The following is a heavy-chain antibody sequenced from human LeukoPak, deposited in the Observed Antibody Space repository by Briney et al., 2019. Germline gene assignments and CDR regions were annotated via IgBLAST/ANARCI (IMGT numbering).Heavy chain of an antibody. D-gene: IGHD3-3*01. CDR2: ISGSGGST. J-gene: IGHJ4*02. Sequence: GGSLRLSCAASGFTFSSYAMSWVRQAPGKGLEWVSAISGSGGSTYYADSVKGRFTISRDNSKNTLYLQMNSLRAEDTAVYYCARVQLRFLEWLPFDYWGQGTLVTVSS. V-gene: IGHV3-23*01. CDR3: ARVQLRFLEWLPFDY. CDR1: GFTFSSYA.